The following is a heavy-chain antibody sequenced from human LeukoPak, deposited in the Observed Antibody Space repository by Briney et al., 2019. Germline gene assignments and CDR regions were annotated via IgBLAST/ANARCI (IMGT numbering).Heavy chain of an antibody. J-gene: IGHJ4*02. Sequence: ASVKVSCKASGGTFSSYAISWVRQAPGQGLEWMGGIIPIFGTANCAQKFQGRVTITADESTSTAYMELSSLRSEDTAVYYCARDSRSTGGSYFDYWGQGTLVTVSS. V-gene: IGHV1-69*13. CDR2: IIPIFGTA. CDR1: GGTFSSYA. CDR3: ARDSRSTGGSYFDY. D-gene: IGHD3-10*01.